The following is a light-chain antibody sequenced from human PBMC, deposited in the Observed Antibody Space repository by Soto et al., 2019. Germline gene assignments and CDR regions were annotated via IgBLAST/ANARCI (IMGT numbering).Light chain of an antibody. J-gene: IGLJ1*01. CDR1: SSDVGGYNY. CDR2: DVS. Sequence: QSVLTQPASVSGSPGQSITISCTGTSSDVGGYNYVSWYQQHPGKAPKLMIYDVSNRPSGVSNRFSGSKSGNTASLTISGLQSVYEADYYGSSYTSSSTLSKAFGTGTKVT. CDR3: SSYTSSSTLSKA. V-gene: IGLV2-14*01.